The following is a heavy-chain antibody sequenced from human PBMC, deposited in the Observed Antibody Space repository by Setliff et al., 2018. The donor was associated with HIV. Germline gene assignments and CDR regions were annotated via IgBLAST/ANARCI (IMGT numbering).Heavy chain of an antibody. CDR1: GYTFNNYG. J-gene: IGHJ4*02. Sequence: GASVKVSCKASGYTFNNYGISWVRQAPGQGLEWMGWIYPNTGGTDYAQKFQGRVTMTRDTSISTAYMELSRLRSDDTALYYCARSTTADWGQGTMVTVSS. D-gene: IGHD4-17*01. CDR2: IYPNTGGT. V-gene: IGHV1-2*02. CDR3: ARSTTAD.